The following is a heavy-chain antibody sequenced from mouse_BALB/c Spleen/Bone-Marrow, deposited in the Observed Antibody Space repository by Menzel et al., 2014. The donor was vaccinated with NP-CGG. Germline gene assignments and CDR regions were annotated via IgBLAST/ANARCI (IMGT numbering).Heavy chain of an antibody. J-gene: IGHJ4*01. V-gene: IGHV1S137*01. CDR2: LITYYGDA. CDR3: ARWDGKYAMDY. Sequence: QVQLQQPGAELVRPGISVKISCKGSGYRFTDYGIHWVRQSHAKSLEWIGVLITYYGDASYSPRFKGKATMTVDKSSSTAYMEIARLTSEDSAIYYCARWDGKYAMDYWGQGTSVTVSS. CDR1: GYRFTDYG. D-gene: IGHD2-1*01.